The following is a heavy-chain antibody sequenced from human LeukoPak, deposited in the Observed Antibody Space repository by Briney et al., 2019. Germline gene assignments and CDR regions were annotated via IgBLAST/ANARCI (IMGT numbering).Heavy chain of an antibody. J-gene: IGHJ2*01. CDR1: GGSISSYY. V-gene: IGHV4-59*01. CDR3: ARSEYSSSPGGWYFDL. CDR2: IYYSGST. D-gene: IGHD6-6*01. Sequence: KPSETLSLTCTVSGGSISSYYWSWIRQPPGKGLEWIGYIYYSGSTNYNPSLKSRVTISVDTSKNQFSLKLSSVTAADTAVYYCARSEYSSSPGGWYFDLWGRGTLVTVSS.